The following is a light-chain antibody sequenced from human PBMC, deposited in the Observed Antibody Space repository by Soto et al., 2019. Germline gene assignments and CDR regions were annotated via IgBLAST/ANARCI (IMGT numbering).Light chain of an antibody. Sequence: LTQPPSASGTPGQRVTISCSGSSSNIGSNYVYWYQQLPGTAPKLLIYSNNQRPSGVPDRFSGSKSGTSASLAISGLRSEDEADYYCAAWDDSLRGGVFGGGTKLTVL. CDR3: AAWDDSLRGGV. V-gene: IGLV1-47*02. CDR2: SNN. J-gene: IGLJ3*02. CDR1: SSNIGSNY.